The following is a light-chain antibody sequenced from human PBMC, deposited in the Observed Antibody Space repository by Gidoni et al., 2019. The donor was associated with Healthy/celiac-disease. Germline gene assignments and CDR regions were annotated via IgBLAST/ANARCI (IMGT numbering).Light chain of an antibody. J-gene: IGLJ2*01. CDR2: DVS. Sequence: QSALTQPASVSGSPGQSITISCTVTSSDVGGYNYVSWYQQHPGKAPKLMIYDVSNRPPGVSNRFSGSKSGNTASLTISGLQAEDEADYYCSSYTSSSTYVVFGGGTKLTVL. CDR3: SSYTSSSTYVV. V-gene: IGLV2-14*03. CDR1: SSDVGGYNY.